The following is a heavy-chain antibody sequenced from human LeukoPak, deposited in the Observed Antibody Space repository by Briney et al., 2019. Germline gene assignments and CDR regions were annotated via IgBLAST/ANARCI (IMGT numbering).Heavy chain of an antibody. CDR3: ARKGRGSGGGSSWYGHPGGWYYYYMDV. Sequence: SETLSLTCTVSGGSISSTSFYWGWIRQPPGKGLEWIGTIYYSGSTYYNPSLKSRVTISVDTSKNQFSLKLSSVTAADTAVYYCARKGRGSGGGSSWYGHPGGWYYYYMDVWGKGTTVTISS. V-gene: IGHV4-39*07. J-gene: IGHJ6*03. CDR2: IYYSGST. CDR1: GGSISSTSFY. D-gene: IGHD6-13*01.